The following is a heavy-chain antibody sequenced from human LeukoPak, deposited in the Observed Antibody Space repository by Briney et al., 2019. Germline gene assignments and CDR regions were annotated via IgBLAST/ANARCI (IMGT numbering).Heavy chain of an antibody. V-gene: IGHV1-69*05. J-gene: IGHJ4*02. Sequence: SVKVSCKASGGTFSSYAISWVRQAPGQGLEWMGRIIPIFGTANYAQKFQGRVTITTDESTSAAYMELSSLRSEDTAVYYCARLTTGYYFDYWGQGTLVTVSS. CDR1: GGTFSSYA. CDR2: IIPIFGTA. D-gene: IGHD1-14*01. CDR3: ARLTTGYYFDY.